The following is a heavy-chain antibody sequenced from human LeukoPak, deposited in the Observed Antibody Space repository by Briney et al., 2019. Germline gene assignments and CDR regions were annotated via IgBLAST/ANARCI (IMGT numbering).Heavy chain of an antibody. Sequence: GGSLRLSCVASGFTFSNVWMTWVRQAPGKGLEWVGRIKSKTDDGTTDYAAPVKGRFTISRDDSKNMLYLQMNSLKTEDTAVYYCSTGFYCSGDSCYYVFFQHWGQGTLVTVSS. J-gene: IGHJ1*01. D-gene: IGHD2-15*01. CDR3: STGFYCSGDSCYYVFFQH. CDR1: GFTFSNVW. CDR2: IKSKTDDGTT. V-gene: IGHV3-15*01.